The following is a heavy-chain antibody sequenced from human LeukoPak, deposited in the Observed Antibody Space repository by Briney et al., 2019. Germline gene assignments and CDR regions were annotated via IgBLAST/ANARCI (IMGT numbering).Heavy chain of an antibody. J-gene: IGHJ4*02. D-gene: IGHD3-10*01. CDR1: GGSISSGDDY. V-gene: IGHV4-30-4*01. CDR3: ASNYYGSGSLDY. Sequence: SQTLSLTCTVSGGSISSGDDYWSWIRQPPGKGLEWIGYIYYSGSTNYNPSLKSRVTISVDTSKNQFSLKLSSVTAADTAVYYCASNYYGSGSLDYWGQGNLVTVSS. CDR2: IYYSGST.